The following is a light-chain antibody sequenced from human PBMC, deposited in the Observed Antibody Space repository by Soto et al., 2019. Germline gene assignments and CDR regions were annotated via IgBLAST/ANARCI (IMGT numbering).Light chain of an antibody. V-gene: IGLV1-44*01. CDR3: AAWDDSSYV. CDR2: SNN. Sequence: QPVLTQPPSASGIPGHRVTISCSGSSSNIGSNTVNWYQRLPGTAPKLLIYSNNQRPSGVPDRFSGSKSGTSASLAISGLQAEEEADYYCAAWDDSSYVFGTGTKVIVL. J-gene: IGLJ1*01. CDR1: SSNIGSNT.